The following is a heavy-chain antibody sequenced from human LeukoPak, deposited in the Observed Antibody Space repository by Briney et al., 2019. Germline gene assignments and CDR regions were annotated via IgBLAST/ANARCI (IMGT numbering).Heavy chain of an antibody. CDR1: GGSISSGGYY. Sequence: SETLSLTCTVSGGSISSGGYYWSWIRQHPGKGLEGIGYIYYSGSTYYNPSLRSRVTISVDTSKNQFSLKLSSVTAADTAVYYCAAESITMIVVAGGVDYWGQGTLVTVSS. CDR3: AAESITMIVVAGGVDY. D-gene: IGHD3-22*01. CDR2: IYYSGST. V-gene: IGHV4-31*03. J-gene: IGHJ4*02.